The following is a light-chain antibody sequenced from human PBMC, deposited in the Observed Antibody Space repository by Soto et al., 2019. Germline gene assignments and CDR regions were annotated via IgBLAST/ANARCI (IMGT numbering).Light chain of an antibody. Sequence: EIVLTQSPGTLALSPGERXXXSXXXSQSVSSNYFAWYQQKPGQAPRLLIYGVSSRATGIPDRFSGSGSGTDFTLTISRLEPEDFAVYYCEQYGSSPRTFGQGTKVDIK. J-gene: IGKJ1*01. CDR1: QSVSSNY. CDR3: EQYGSSPRT. CDR2: GVS. V-gene: IGKV3-20*01.